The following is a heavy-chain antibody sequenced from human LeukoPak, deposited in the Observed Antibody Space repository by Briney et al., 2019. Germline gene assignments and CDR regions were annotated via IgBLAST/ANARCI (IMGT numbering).Heavy chain of an antibody. V-gene: IGHV1-2*06. CDR2: INPNSGGI. J-gene: IGHJ4*02. CDR1: GYTFTGYY. Sequence: ASVKVSCKASGYTFTGYYMYWVRQAPAQGLEWMGRINPNSGGINYAQKFQGRVTMTRDTSISTVYMELSRLRSDDTAVYYCARDAENSGSYYFDYWGQGTLVTVSS. CDR3: ARDAENSGSYYFDY. D-gene: IGHD1-26*01.